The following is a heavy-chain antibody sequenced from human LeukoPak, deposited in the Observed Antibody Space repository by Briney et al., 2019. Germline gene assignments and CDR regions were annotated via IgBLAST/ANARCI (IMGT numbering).Heavy chain of an antibody. J-gene: IGHJ4*02. CDR3: AKEGRSLQTY. V-gene: IGHV3-7*03. Sequence: GGSLRLSCAASGFMFSSNWMSWVRLAPGKGLEWVANIKEDGTETYYVDSVKGRYTISRDNAKNSLYLQMNSLRVEDTAVYYCAKEGRSLQTYWGQGTLVTVSS. D-gene: IGHD5-24*01. CDR1: GFMFSSNW. CDR2: IKEDGTET.